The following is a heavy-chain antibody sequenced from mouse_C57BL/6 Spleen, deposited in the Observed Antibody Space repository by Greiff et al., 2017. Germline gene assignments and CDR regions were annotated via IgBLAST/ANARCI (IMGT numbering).Heavy chain of an antibody. Sequence: EVKLVESEGGLVQPGSSMKLSCTASGFTFSDYYMAWVRQVPEKGLEWVANINYDGSSTYSLYSLKSRFIISRDNAKNILYLQMSSLKSEDTATYYCARDSNPYAMDYWGQGTSVTVSS. CDR2: INYDGSST. D-gene: IGHD2-5*01. CDR3: ARDSNPYAMDY. CDR1: GFTFSDYY. J-gene: IGHJ4*01. V-gene: IGHV5-16*01.